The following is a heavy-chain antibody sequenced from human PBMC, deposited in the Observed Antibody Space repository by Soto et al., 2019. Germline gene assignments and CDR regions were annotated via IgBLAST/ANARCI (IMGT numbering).Heavy chain of an antibody. CDR2: IYWDDDK. CDR3: ALYFYENSEYSSWAYGMDV. CDR1: GFSLSTSGVG. J-gene: IGHJ6*02. D-gene: IGHD3-22*01. V-gene: IGHV2-5*02. Sequence: QITLKESGPPLMKPTQTLTLTCTLSGFSLSTSGVGVGWIRQTPEKALEWLALIYWDDDKRYSPSLKSRLTIPKDTCKNQGVLTMTNMDPGDTAPYFCALYFYENSEYSSWAYGMDVWGQGTTVTVSS.